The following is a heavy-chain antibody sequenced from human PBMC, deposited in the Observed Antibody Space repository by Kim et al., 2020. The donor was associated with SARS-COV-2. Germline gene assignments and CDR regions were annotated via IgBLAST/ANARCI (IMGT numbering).Heavy chain of an antibody. J-gene: IGHJ3*02. D-gene: IGHD3-16*01. Sequence: GGSLRLSCAASGFTFDDYAMYWVRQAPGKGLEWVSGISWNSGTTGYADSVKGRFTISRDNAKNTLYLQMNSLRAEDTALYYCAKEILNRGYDCYDYPPAPVFDNWGQGTVVTVSS. V-gene: IGHV3-9*01. CDR3: AKEILNRGYDCYDYPPAPVFDN. CDR1: GFTFDDYA. CDR2: ISWNSGTT.